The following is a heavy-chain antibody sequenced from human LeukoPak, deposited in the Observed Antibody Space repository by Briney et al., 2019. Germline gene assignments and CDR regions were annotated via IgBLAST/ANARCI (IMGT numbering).Heavy chain of an antibody. CDR2: ISSSSSYI. CDR3: AVGANPGAFDY. D-gene: IGHD1-26*01. V-gene: IGHV3-21*01. CDR1: GFTFSSYN. J-gene: IGHJ4*02. Sequence: GGSLRLSCAASGFTFSSYNMNWVRQAPGKGLEWVSFISSSSSYIYYADSLKGRFTISRDNAKNTLYLQMNSLRAEDTAVYYCAVGANPGAFDYWGQGTLVTVSS.